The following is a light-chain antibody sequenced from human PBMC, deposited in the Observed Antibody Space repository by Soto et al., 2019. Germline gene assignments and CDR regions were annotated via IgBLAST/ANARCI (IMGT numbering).Light chain of an antibody. J-gene: IGKJ1*01. CDR3: HQYNHWLTWT. V-gene: IGKV3-15*01. CDR1: QSVNSN. Sequence: EIVMTQSAATLSVSPGERATLSCRASQSVNSNLAWYQQKPGQAPRLLIYGASSRATGIPARFSGSGSGTDFTLTISSLQSEDFAVYYCHQYNHWLTWTFGQGTKVDI. CDR2: GAS.